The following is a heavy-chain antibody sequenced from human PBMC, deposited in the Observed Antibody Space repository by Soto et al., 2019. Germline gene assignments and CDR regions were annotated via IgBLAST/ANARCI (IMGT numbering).Heavy chain of an antibody. CDR2: ISYDGSNK. Sequence: QVPLVESGGGVVQPWRSLSLSCAASGFTFSSYGMHWVRQAPGKGLEWGAVISYDGSNKYYADSVKGRFTISRDNSKNTLYLQMNSLRAEDTAVYYCAKDYDFWSSTLDYWGQGTLVTVSS. CDR1: GFTFSSYG. V-gene: IGHV3-30*18. J-gene: IGHJ4*02. CDR3: AKDYDFWSSTLDY. D-gene: IGHD3-3*01.